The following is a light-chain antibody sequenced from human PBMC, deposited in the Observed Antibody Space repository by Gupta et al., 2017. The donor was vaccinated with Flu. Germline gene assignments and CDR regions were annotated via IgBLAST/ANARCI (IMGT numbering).Light chain of an antibody. CDR3: QQFNNWPWT. V-gene: IGKV3-15*01. CDR2: GAS. J-gene: IGKJ1*01. CDR1: QSLSSS. Sequence: EIFLTQSLATLSVSPGERATLSCRASQSLSSSLAWFQQKPGQPPRLLIYGASTRATGIPARFRGSGSGTECTLTISGLQSEDFAVYYCQQFNNWPWTFGQGTKVEV.